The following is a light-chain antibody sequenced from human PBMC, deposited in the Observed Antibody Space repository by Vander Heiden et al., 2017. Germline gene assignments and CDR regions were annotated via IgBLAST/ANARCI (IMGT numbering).Light chain of an antibody. Sequence: QSVLPQQPAVSAATGPKATISCPGRRSNIDNTYVSWYQQLPGTAPKLLIDEKKKRRSGIPDRFSGSKAGTAATLGSSGLQTGDECDYYCGTGDSSLSAVFGGGTKVTVL. CDR1: RSNIDNTY. CDR3: GTGDSSLSAV. J-gene: IGLJ3*02. V-gene: IGLV1-51*02. CDR2: EKK.